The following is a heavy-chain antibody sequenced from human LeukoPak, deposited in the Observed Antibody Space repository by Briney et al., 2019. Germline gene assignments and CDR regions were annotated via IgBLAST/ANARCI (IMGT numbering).Heavy chain of an antibody. CDR2: ISGSGDST. CDR3: AKGPTAAADTRYYYYYMDV. D-gene: IGHD6-13*01. V-gene: IGHV3-23*01. Sequence: AGGSLRLSCAASGFTFSSYAMSWVRQAPGKGLEWVSAISGSGDSTYYADSVKGRFTISRDNSKNTLYLQMNSLRAEDTAVYYCAKGPTAAADTRYYYYYMDVWGKGTTVTVSS. J-gene: IGHJ6*03. CDR1: GFTFSSYA.